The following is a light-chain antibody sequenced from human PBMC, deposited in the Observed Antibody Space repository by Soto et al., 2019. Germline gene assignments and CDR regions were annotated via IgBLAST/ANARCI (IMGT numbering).Light chain of an antibody. CDR1: QGVLYSSNNKNY. V-gene: IGKV4-1*01. CDR3: QGDYSSPLT. CDR2: RAS. J-gene: IGKJ4*01. Sequence: DIGMKHSPDSLSVSLGERATINFKSGQGVLYSSNNKNYLAWYQQKPGQPPKPLIYRASTRETGVPDRFKCSGSGTDFTLTISNLQAEDVATYYSQGDYSSPLTFGGGTKVDI.